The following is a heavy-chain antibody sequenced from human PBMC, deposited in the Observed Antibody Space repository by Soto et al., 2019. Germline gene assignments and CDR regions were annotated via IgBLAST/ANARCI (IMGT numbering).Heavy chain of an antibody. V-gene: IGHV3-23*01. J-gene: IGHJ5*02. CDR3: ARDLLAAPNWFDP. CDR1: GFTFSNYV. D-gene: IGHD2-15*01. Sequence: PGGSLRLSCAASGFTFSNYVMNWVRQAPGKGLDWVSAISASGGSTYYADSVKGQFTISTDTSTSTAYMELRSLRSDDTAVYYCARDLLAAPNWFDPWGQGTLVTVSS. CDR2: ISASGGST.